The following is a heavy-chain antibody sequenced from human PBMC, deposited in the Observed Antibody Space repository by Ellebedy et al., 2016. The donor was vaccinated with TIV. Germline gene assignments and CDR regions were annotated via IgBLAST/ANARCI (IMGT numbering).Heavy chain of an antibody. Sequence: ASVKVSCKASGFTFTRSAMQWVRQARGQRLEWIGWIVVGSGNTNYAQKFQERVTITRDMSTSTTYMELSSLRSEDTAVYYCAAELYGDPALDAFDIWGQGTMVTVSS. D-gene: IGHD4-17*01. CDR3: AAELYGDPALDAFDI. V-gene: IGHV1-58*02. CDR2: IVVGSGNT. CDR1: GFTFTRSA. J-gene: IGHJ3*02.